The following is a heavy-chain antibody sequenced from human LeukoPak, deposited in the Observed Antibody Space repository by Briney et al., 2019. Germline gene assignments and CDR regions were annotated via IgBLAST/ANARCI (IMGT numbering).Heavy chain of an antibody. CDR2: ISGSGAST. CDR1: EFTFSSYA. D-gene: IGHD4-23*01. J-gene: IGHJ4*02. V-gene: IGHV3-23*01. Sequence: GGSLRLSCAASEFTFSSYAMTWVRQAPGKGLEWVSSISGSGASTYYAVSVKGRFTISRDNSKNTLYLQFNSLRAEDTAVYYCAKDKAAVTAKGPFDYWGQGTLLTVSS. CDR3: AKDKAAVTAKGPFDY.